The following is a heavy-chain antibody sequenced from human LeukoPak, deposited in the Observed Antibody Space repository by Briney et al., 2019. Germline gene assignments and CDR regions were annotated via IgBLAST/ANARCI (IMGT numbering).Heavy chain of an antibody. V-gene: IGHV4-34*01. Sequence: SETLSLTCAVYGGSLNGYYWSWIRQPPGKGLEWIGEGGNSGGTKFNPSLKSRVTISADTSKNQFSLKLTSVTAADTALYYCARGLIKGLAVAGTGWGQGTLVTVSS. J-gene: IGHJ4*02. D-gene: IGHD6-19*01. CDR1: GGSLNGYY. CDR2: GGNSGGT. CDR3: ARGLIKGLAVAGTG.